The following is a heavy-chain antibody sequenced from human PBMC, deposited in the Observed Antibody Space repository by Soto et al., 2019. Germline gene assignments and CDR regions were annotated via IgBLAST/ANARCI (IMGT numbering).Heavy chain of an antibody. CDR1: GFTFSSYA. D-gene: IGHD3-3*01. V-gene: IGHV3-23*01. CDR2: VSGSGRST. Sequence: EVQLLESGGGLVQPGGSLRLSCAASGFTFSSYAMDWVRQSSGKGLEWVSYVSGSGRSTYYADSVKGRFTISRDNSKNMVFLQMSSLRAEDTAVYYCARDLGVQYDFWSDYPAAVDFWGQGTQVTVSS. CDR3: ARDLGVQYDFWSDYPAAVDF. J-gene: IGHJ4*02.